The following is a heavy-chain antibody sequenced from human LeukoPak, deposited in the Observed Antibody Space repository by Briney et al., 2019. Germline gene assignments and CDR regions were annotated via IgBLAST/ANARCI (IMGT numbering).Heavy chain of an antibody. V-gene: IGHV1-2*02. CDR2: INPNSGGT. CDR1: GYTFTGYY. D-gene: IGHD5-18*01. J-gene: IGHJ4*02. CDR3: ARDIADTAMVYYFDY. Sequence: GASVKVSCKASGYTFTGYYMHGVRQAPGQGLEWMGWINPNSGGTKYAQKFQGRVTMTRDTSINTAYMEVSRLRSDDTAVYYCARDIADTAMVYYFDYWGQGTLVTVSS.